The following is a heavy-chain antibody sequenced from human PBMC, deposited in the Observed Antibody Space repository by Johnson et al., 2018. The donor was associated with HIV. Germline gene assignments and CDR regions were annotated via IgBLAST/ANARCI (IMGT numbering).Heavy chain of an antibody. CDR2: IKSKTDGGTT. Sequence: VQLVESGGGLVQPGGSLKLSCAASGFTFSNAWMSWVRQAPGKGLEWVGRIKSKTDGGTTDYAAPVKGRLTIPRDDSKNTLYLQMNSLKTEDTAVYYFTTTLASTIFGVVETIDAFDIWGQLTMVTVSS. CDR3: TTTLASTIFGVVETIDAFDI. CDR1: GFTFSNAW. D-gene: IGHD3-3*01. J-gene: IGHJ3*02. V-gene: IGHV3-15*01.